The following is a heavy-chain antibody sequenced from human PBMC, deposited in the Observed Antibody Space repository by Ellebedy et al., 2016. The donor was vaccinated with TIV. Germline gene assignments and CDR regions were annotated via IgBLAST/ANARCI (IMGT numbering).Heavy chain of an antibody. Sequence: GGSLRLSCAASGFIFSDFYMAWIRQAPGKGLDCVSFITADGSTMWYADSVRGRFTNSRDNAKNSLYLEMNSLRAEDTAIYFCARDTRFIDHQYNWFDPWGRGTLVTVSS. D-gene: IGHD1-14*01. CDR1: GFIFSDFY. V-gene: IGHV3-11*01. J-gene: IGHJ5*02. CDR3: ARDTRFIDHQYNWFDP. CDR2: ITADGSTM.